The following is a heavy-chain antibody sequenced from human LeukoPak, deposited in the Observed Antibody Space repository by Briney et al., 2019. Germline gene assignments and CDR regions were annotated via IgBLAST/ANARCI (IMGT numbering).Heavy chain of an antibody. J-gene: IGHJ4*02. CDR1: GGSISSYY. V-gene: IGHV4-30-4*08. Sequence: SETLSLTCTVSGGSISSYYWSWIRQPPGKGLEWIGFIYYSGSTYYNPSLKSRVTISVDTSKNQFSLRLSSVTAADTAVYYCARSPRLAMVRGSIDYWGQGTLVTVSS. CDR3: ARSPRLAMVRGSIDY. D-gene: IGHD3-10*01. CDR2: IYYSGST.